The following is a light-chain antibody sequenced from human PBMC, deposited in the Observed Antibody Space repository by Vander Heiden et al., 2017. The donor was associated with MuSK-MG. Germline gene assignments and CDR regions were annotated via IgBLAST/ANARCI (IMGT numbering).Light chain of an antibody. V-gene: IGKV1-39*01. CDR1: QSISSY. J-gene: IGKJ2*02. CDR3: QQNDSSPPCT. Sequence: DIQMTQSPSSLSASVGDRVTITCRASQSISSYLNWYQQKPGKAPKLLMYAASSLQRGVPSRFSGSGCGKDVTLTISSRQQEDFAAYYCQQNDSSPPCTFGQGTKVEIK. CDR2: AAS.